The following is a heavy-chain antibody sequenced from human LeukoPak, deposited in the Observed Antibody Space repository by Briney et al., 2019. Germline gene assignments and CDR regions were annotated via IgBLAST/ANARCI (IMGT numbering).Heavy chain of an antibody. V-gene: IGHV4-34*01. Sequence: TSETLSLTCAVYVGSFRVYYWSSIRQPPGKGLEWIGEFNRSVSTNYNPPLKSRVTIPVDESNKQSSRNRSSVTAADADVYYCERAWRFGGHWYFDLWGRGTLVTVSS. CDR3: ERAWRFGGHWYFDL. CDR1: VGSFRVYY. CDR2: FNRSVST. J-gene: IGHJ2*01. D-gene: IGHD3-16*01.